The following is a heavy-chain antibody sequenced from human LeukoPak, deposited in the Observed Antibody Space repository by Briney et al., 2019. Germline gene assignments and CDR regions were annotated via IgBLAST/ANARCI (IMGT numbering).Heavy chain of an antibody. J-gene: IGHJ5*02. Sequence: GGSLRLSCAASGFTFSNYAMNWVRQAPGKGLDWISTISVGHSTNYADSVKGRFTISRDNSKNTLYLQMNGLRAEDTAVYYCAKGTQFGSTHWFDPWGQGTLVTVSS. CDR2: ISVGHST. D-gene: IGHD3-16*01. CDR3: AKGTQFGSTHWFDP. V-gene: IGHV3-23*01. CDR1: GFTFSNYA.